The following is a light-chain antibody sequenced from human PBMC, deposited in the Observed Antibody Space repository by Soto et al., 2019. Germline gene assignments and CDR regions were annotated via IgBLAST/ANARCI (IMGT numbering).Light chain of an antibody. CDR2: GAS. Sequence: EIVLTQSPGTLSLSPGERATLSCRASQSVTSGYLGWYQQKPGQAPRLLIYGASSRATGISDRFSGSGSGTDFTLTISRLGPEDSAVYYCQQYATSPPMYTFGQGTKVEIK. J-gene: IGKJ2*01. CDR1: QSVTSGY. V-gene: IGKV3-20*01. CDR3: QQYATSPPMYT.